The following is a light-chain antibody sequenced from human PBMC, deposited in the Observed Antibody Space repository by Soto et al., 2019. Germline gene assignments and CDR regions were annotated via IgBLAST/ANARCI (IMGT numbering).Light chain of an antibody. CDR3: QQYDTYWT. CDR1: QSISSY. J-gene: IGKJ1*01. Sequence: DIQMPQSPSSLSASVGDRVTITCRASQSISSYLNWYQQKPGKAPKLLIYAASSLQSGVPSRFSGSGSGTEFTLTISNLQPDDFATYYCQQYDTYWTFGQGTKVDIK. CDR2: AAS. V-gene: IGKV1-39*01.